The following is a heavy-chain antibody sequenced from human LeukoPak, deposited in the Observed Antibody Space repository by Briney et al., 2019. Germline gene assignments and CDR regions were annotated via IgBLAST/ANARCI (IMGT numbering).Heavy chain of an antibody. D-gene: IGHD6-19*01. CDR3: ARDSGSGWYPEVDY. Sequence: GGSLRLSCGASGFTFSTSWMIWVRQAPGKGLEWVANLNQDGSEKYYVDSVKGRFTISRDNGRNSLYLQMDSLRVEDTAVYYCARDSGSGWYPEVDYWGQGTLVTVSS. V-gene: IGHV3-7*03. CDR1: GFTFSTSW. J-gene: IGHJ4*02. CDR2: LNQDGSEK.